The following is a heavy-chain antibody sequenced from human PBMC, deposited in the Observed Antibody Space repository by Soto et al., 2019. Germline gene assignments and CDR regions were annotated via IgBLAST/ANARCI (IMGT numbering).Heavy chain of an antibody. J-gene: IGHJ6*02. V-gene: IGHV3-33*01. D-gene: IGHD6-13*01. CDR1: EFTFSSDG. CDR3: ARDQGIAAAGLNYYYYVMDV. CDR2: IWYDGSNK. Sequence: GGSLRQSFAAAEFTFSSDGMNSIRQAPGKGLEWVAVIWYDGSNKYYADSVKGRFTISRDNSKNTLYLQMNSLRAEDTAVYYCARDQGIAAAGLNYYYYVMDVWGQGTTVTVSS.